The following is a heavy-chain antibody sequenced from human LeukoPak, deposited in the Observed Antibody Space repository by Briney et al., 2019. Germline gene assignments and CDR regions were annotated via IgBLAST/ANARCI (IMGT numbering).Heavy chain of an antibody. CDR3: ARGGYGDYVEGYYFDY. V-gene: IGHV4-4*07. J-gene: IGHJ4*02. CDR2: IYTSGST. CDR1: GGSISSYY. Sequence: SETLSLTCTVSGGSISSYYWSWIRQPAGKGLEWIGRIYTSGSTNYNPSLKSGVTMSVDTSKNQFSLKLSSVTAADTAVYYCARGGYGDYVEGYYFDYWGQGTLVTVSS. D-gene: IGHD4-17*01.